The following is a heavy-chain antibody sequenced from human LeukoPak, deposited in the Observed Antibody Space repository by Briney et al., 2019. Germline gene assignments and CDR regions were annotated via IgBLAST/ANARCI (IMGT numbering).Heavy chain of an antibody. V-gene: IGHV1-2*02. CDR1: GYTFTGYY. CDR2: INPNSGGT. Sequence: GASVKVSCKASGYTFTGYYMHWVRQAPGQGLEWMGWINPNSGGTNFAQKFQGRVTMTRDTSISTAYMELSRLRSDDTAVYYCAPKKSVAGTPFDYWGQGALVTVSS. D-gene: IGHD6-19*01. J-gene: IGHJ4*02. CDR3: APKKSVAGTPFDY.